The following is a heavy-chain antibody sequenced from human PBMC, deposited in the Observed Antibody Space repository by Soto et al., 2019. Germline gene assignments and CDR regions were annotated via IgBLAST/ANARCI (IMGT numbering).Heavy chain of an antibody. CDR1: GGSISSSSYY. J-gene: IGHJ4*02. D-gene: IGHD4-17*01. Sequence: SETLSLTCTVSGGSISSSSYYWGWIRQPPGKGLEWIGSIYYSGSTYYNPSLKSRVTISVDTSKNQFSLKLSSVTAADTAVYYCARDYGDSEFDYWGQGTLVTVSS. CDR3: ARDYGDSEFDY. V-gene: IGHV4-39*07. CDR2: IYYSGST.